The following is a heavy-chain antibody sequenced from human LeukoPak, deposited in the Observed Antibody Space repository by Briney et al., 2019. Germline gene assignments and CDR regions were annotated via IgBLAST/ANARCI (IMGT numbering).Heavy chain of an antibody. V-gene: IGHV4-59*08. CDR1: GGSISSYY. Sequence: SETLSLTCTVSGGSISSYYWSWIRQTPGKGLEWIGDIYYSGSTNYNPSLKSRVTISVDMSKSQFSLTLSSVTAADTALYYCARHGPLYDIWSAQFYFDYWGQGTLVAVSS. D-gene: IGHD3-3*01. CDR3: ARHGPLYDIWSAQFYFDY. CDR2: IYYSGST. J-gene: IGHJ4*02.